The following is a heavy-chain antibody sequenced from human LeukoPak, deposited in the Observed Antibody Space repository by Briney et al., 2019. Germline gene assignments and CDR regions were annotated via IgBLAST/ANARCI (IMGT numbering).Heavy chain of an antibody. D-gene: IGHD2-2*01. CDR2: ISSSSSYI. Sequence: GGSLRLSCAASGFTFSSYSMNWVRQAPGKGLEWVSSISSSSSYIYYADSVKGRFTISRDNAKNSLYLQMNSLRAEDTAVYYCARELRYCSSTSCYPEFDYWGQGTLVTVSS. J-gene: IGHJ4*02. CDR3: ARELRYCSSTSCYPEFDY. CDR1: GFTFSSYS. V-gene: IGHV3-21*01.